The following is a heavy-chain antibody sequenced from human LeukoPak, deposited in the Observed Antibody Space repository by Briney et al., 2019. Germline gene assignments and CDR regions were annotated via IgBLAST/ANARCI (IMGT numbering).Heavy chain of an antibody. CDR2: ISSSGSTI. D-gene: IGHD2-15*01. CDR1: GFTFSSYE. J-gene: IGHJ4*02. Sequence: AGGSLRLSCAASGFTFSSYEMNWVRQAPGKGLERLSYISSSGSTIYYVDSVKGRFTISRDNAKNSLYLQMNSLRAEDTAVYHCAKDGEYCSGGSCSFFDYWGQGTLVTVSS. CDR3: AKDGEYCSGGSCSFFDY. V-gene: IGHV3-48*03.